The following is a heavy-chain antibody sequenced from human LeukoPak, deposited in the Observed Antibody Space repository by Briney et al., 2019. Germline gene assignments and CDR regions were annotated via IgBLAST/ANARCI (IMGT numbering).Heavy chain of an antibody. D-gene: IGHD2-15*01. CDR3: ARVDGDCSGGSCYSRFAY. CDR1: GGSFSGYY. J-gene: IGHJ4*02. V-gene: IGHV4-34*01. CDR2: INHSGST. Sequence: SETLSLTCAVYGGSFSGYYWSWIRQPPGKGLEWIGEINHSGSTNYNPSLKSRVTISVDTSKNQFSLKLSSVTAADTAVYYCARVDGDCSGGSCYSRFAYWGQGTLVTVSS.